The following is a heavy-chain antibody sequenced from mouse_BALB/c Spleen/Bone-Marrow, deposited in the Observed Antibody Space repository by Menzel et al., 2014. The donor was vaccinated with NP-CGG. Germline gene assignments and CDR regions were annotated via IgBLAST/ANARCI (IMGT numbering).Heavy chain of an antibody. CDR1: DYTFTSYW. D-gene: IGHD2-10*02. Sequence: DLVKPGASVKLSCKASDYTFTSYWINWIKQRPGQGLEWIGRIAPGSGSTYYNEMFKGKATLTVDTSSSTAYIQLSSLSSEDSAVHFCARGYGNSAWFAYWGQGTLVTVSA. CDR3: ARGYGNSAWFAY. CDR2: IAPGSGST. J-gene: IGHJ3*01. V-gene: IGHV1S41*01.